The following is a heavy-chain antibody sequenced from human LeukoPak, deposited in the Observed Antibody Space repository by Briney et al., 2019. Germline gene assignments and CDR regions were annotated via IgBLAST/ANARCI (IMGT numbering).Heavy chain of an antibody. J-gene: IGHJ6*03. CDR3: ARDPYSGRYGDYYYYYIDV. CDR1: GFTFSTYN. CDR2: ITSSSTYM. D-gene: IGHD1-26*01. V-gene: IGHV3-21*01. Sequence: GGSLRLSCAASGFTFSTYNMNWVRQVPGKGLEWVSSITSSSTYMFYADSVKGRFTISRDNAQNSLYLQINSLRAEDTAVYYCARDPYSGRYGDYYYYYIDVWGKGTTVTISS.